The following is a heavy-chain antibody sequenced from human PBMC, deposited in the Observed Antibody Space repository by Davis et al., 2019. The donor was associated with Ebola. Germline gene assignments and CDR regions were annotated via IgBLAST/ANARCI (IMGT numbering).Heavy chain of an antibody. CDR2: IYSRAST. CDR3: ARASRPTITMVRGVAPKFDY. J-gene: IGHJ4*02. Sequence: SETLSLTCTVSGGSISSGGYYWSWIRQHPGKGLEWIGYIYSRASTYYNPSLKSRVTISVDTSKNQFSLKLSSVTAADTAVYYCARASRPTITMVRGVAPKFDYWGQGTLVTVSS. V-gene: IGHV4-31*03. CDR1: GGSISSGGYY. D-gene: IGHD3-10*01.